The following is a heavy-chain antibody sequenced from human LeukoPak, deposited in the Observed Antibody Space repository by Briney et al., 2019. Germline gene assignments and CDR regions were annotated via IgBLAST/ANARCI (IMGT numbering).Heavy chain of an antibody. CDR3: ARDTCSGGSCHDY. CDR1: GYTFTSYG. CDR2: IRADYGNT. V-gene: IGHV1-18*01. D-gene: IGHD2-15*01. J-gene: IGHJ4*02. Sequence: ASVKVSCKASGYTFTSYGISWVRQAPGQGLEWMGWIRADYGNTNYAQKLQGRVTMTTDTSTGTAYMELRSLRSDDTAVYYCARDTCSGGSCHDYWGQGTLVTVSS.